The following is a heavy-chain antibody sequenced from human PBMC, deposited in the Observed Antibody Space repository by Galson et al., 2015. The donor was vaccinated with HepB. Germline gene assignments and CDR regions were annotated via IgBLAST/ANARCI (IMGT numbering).Heavy chain of an antibody. D-gene: IGHD3-10*01. J-gene: IGHJ4*02. Sequence: SVKVSCKASGYSFTHHYIHWVRQAPEQGLEWMGIFNPGGGTTSYAQKFQGRVTMTRDTSTTTVYMELSSLRSEDTAVYYCARENFGYFDFWGQGTLVTVSS. CDR3: ARENFGYFDF. CDR2: FNPGGGTT. CDR1: GYSFTHHY. V-gene: IGHV1-46*01.